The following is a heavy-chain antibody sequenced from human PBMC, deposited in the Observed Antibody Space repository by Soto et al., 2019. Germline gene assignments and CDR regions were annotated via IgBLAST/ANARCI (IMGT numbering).Heavy chain of an antibody. CDR2: TYQSGSA. CDR3: ARDYYGMDV. V-gene: IGHV4-30-2*06. J-gene: IGHJ6*02. Sequence: SETLSLTCTVSGGSISSGGYSWTWIRQSPGKGLEWIGYTYQSGSAYYNPSLKSRVTISVDRSKNQFSLNLTSVTAADTAVYYCARDYYGMDVWGQGTTGTVS. CDR1: GGSISSGGYS.